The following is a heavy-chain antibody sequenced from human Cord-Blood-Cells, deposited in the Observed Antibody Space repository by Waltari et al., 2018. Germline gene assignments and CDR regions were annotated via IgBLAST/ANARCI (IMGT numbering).Heavy chain of an antibody. CDR3: ASGPIAAAGTSYFDL. J-gene: IGHJ2*01. D-gene: IGHD6-13*01. Sequence: QVQLQQWGAGLLKPSETLSLTCAVYGGSFSGYYWCWLRQPPGKGLEWIGEINHSGSTNYNPSLKSRVTISVDTSKNQFSLKLSSVTAADTAVYYCASGPIAAAGTSYFDLWGRGTLVTVSS. V-gene: IGHV4-34*01. CDR1: GGSFSGYY. CDR2: INHSGST.